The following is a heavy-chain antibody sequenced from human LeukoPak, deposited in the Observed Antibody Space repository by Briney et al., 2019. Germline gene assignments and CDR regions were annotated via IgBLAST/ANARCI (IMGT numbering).Heavy chain of an antibody. CDR2: ISYDGSNK. CDR1: GFTFSSYG. D-gene: IGHD2-2*01. CDR3: AKASRQQYQLLPHFDY. J-gene: IGHJ4*02. Sequence: GGSLRLSCAASGFTFSSYGMHWVRQAPGKGLEWVAVISYDGSNKYYADSVKGRFTISRDNAKNSLYLQMNSLRAEDMALYYCAKASRQQYQLLPHFDYWGQGTLVTVSS. V-gene: IGHV3-30*18.